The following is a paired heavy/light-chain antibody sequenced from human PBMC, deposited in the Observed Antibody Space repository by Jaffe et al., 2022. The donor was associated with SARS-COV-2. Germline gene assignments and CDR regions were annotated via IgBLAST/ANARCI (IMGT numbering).Light chain of an antibody. CDR2: DAT. V-gene: IGKV3-20*01. J-gene: IGKJ1*01. CDR3: QHYDYPPRT. CDR1: QSVSTN. Sequence: DIVLTQSPGTLPLSPGERATLSCRASQSVSTNLAWYQQKPGQVPRLLIYDATGRATGIPSRFSGSGSGTDFTLTITRLEPEDFAVYYCQHYDYPPRTFGQGTKVEIK.
Heavy chain of an antibody. J-gene: IGHJ4*02. CDR2: ISSNSAVT. D-gene: IGHD2-15*01. Sequence: EVLLVESGGGLVQPGGSLRLSCAASGFTFSTHAMNWVRQAPGKGLEWVSVISSNSAVTFYADSVKGRFIIYRDNSRNTLYLQMNNLRAEDTAIYYCAKATRAGSGDMDYWGQGTLVTVSS. CDR1: GFTFSTHA. CDR3: AKATRAGSGDMDY. V-gene: IGHV3-23*04.